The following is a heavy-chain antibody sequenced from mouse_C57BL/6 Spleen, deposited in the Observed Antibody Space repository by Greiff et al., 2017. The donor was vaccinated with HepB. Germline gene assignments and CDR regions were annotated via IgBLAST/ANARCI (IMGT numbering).Heavy chain of an antibody. CDR3: ARGTVVAKGYFDV. CDR2: IDPSDSYT. Sequence: VKLQQPGAELVMPGASVKLSCKASGYTFTSYWMHWVKQRPGQGLEWIGEIDPSDSYTNYNQKFKGKSTLTVDKSSSTAYMQLSSLTSEDSAVYYCARGTVVAKGYFDVWGTGTTVTVSS. J-gene: IGHJ1*03. D-gene: IGHD1-1*01. CDR1: GYTFTSYW. V-gene: IGHV1-69*01.